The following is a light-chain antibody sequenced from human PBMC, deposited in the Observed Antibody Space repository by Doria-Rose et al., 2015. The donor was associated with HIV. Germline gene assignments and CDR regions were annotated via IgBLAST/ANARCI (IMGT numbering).Light chain of an antibody. J-gene: IGKJ1*01. V-gene: IGKV3-20*01. CDR1: QSFISTY. CDR3: HQYGTSWT. CDR2: DGS. Sequence: DIVMTQSSGTLSLSPGERATLSCRASQSFISTYLAWYQQKPGQAPSLLIYDGSTRATGIPDRFSASGSGTDFTLTINRLEPEDFALYYCHQYGTSWTFGQGTKVEI.